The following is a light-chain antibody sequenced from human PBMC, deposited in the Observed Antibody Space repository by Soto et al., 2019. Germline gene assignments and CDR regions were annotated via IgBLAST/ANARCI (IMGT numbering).Light chain of an antibody. CDR2: EVN. J-gene: IGLJ1*01. Sequence: QPVLTQPASLSGSPGQSITISCTGTSSDIGAYDYVSWFQQHPGKAPKLMISEVNNRPSGVSNRFSGSKSGNTAYLTISGLQVEDEADYFCFSFTSTSTHVFGTGTKVTVL. V-gene: IGLV2-14*01. CDR1: SSDIGAYDY. CDR3: FSFTSTSTHV.